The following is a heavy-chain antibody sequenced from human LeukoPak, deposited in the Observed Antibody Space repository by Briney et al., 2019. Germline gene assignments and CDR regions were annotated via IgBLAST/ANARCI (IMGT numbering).Heavy chain of an antibody. V-gene: IGHV3-11*04. J-gene: IGHJ6*02. CDR3: AKDFRMVYAIPGGLGMDV. CDR1: GFTFSDYY. Sequence: GGSLRLSCAASGFTFSDYYMSWIRRAPGKGLEWVSYISSSGSTIYYADSVKGRFTISRDNAKNTLYLQMNSLRAEDTAVYYCAKDFRMVYAIPGGLGMDVWGQGTTVTVSS. CDR2: ISSSGSTI. D-gene: IGHD2-8*01.